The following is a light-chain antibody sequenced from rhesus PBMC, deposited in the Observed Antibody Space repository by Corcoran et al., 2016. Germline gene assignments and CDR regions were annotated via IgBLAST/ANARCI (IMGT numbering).Light chain of an antibody. CDR2: YTK. CDR3: QQYNTLPWT. Sequence: DIQMTQSPSSLSASVRDRVTITCRASQGITTYLNWSQQKPGKASKLLIYYTKRLESGVPSRFSGSGSGTEFTLTISSLQPEDFATYYWQQYNTLPWTFGQGTKVEIK. CDR1: QGITTY. J-gene: IGKJ1*01. V-gene: IGKV1-32*01.